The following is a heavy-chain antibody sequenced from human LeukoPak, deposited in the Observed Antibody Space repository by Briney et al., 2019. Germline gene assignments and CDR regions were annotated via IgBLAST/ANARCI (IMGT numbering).Heavy chain of an antibody. J-gene: IGHJ3*02. V-gene: IGHV4-39*07. D-gene: IGHD6-13*01. Sequence: SETLSLTCTVSGGSISSSSYYWGWIRQPPGKGLEWIGSIYYSGSTYYNPSLKSRVTISVDTSKNQFSLKLSSVTAADTAVYYCARESGSSSWGAFDIWGQGTMVTVSS. CDR1: GGSISSSSYY. CDR2: IYYSGST. CDR3: ARESGSSSWGAFDI.